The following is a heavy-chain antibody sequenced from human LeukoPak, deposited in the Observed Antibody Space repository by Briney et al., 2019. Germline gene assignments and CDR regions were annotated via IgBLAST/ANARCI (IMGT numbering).Heavy chain of an antibody. CDR3: AKAFSYYNSGTLDH. CDR1: GGSISNYY. Sequence: SETLSLTCTVSGGSISNYYWSWIRQPPGKGLEWIGYIYYSGSTNYNPSLESRVTISVDMSKNQSSLKLSSVTAADTAVYYCAKAFSYYNSGTLDHWGQGTLVTVSS. CDR2: IYYSGST. V-gene: IGHV4-59*01. J-gene: IGHJ4*02. D-gene: IGHD3-10*01.